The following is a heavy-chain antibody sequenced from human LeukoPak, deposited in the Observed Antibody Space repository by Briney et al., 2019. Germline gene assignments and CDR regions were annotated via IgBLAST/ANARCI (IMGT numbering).Heavy chain of an antibody. Sequence: PSETLSLTCTVSDYSISSDYYWGWIRQPPGKGLEWIGSINHSGNTYYNPSLRSRVTMSVDTSKKQFSLKLSFVTAADTAVYYCARTAGGGARSRAFDIWGHGTVVTVSS. D-gene: IGHD4-23*01. CDR1: DYSISSDYY. J-gene: IGHJ3*02. V-gene: IGHV4-38-2*02. CDR2: INHSGNT. CDR3: ARTAGGGARSRAFDI.